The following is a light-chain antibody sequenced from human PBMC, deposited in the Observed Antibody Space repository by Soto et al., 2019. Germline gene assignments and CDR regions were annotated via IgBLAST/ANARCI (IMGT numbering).Light chain of an antibody. CDR2: SAS. Sequence: DIQMTQSPSSMSASVGDRVTITCRASQDIGSQLGWYQQKPGKAPKLLIHSASTLQRGVPFRFSGSGSGTEFTLTISSLQSEDFATYYCQQVKTFPRPFGQGTKVEIE. V-gene: IGKV1-12*01. J-gene: IGKJ1*01. CDR1: QDIGSQ. CDR3: QQVKTFPRP.